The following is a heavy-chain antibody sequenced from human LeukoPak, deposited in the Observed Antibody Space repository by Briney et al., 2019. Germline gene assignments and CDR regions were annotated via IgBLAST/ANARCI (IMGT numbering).Heavy chain of an antibody. J-gene: IGHJ4*02. D-gene: IGHD2/OR15-2a*01. Sequence: GGSLRLSCAASGFTFSSYSMNGVRQAPGKGVEWVSYISSSSSTIYYADSVKGRFTISRDNAKNSLYLQMNSLRAEDTAVYYCARGVGNFRYYFDYWGQGTLVTVSS. CDR3: ARGVGNFRYYFDY. CDR2: ISSSSSTI. V-gene: IGHV3-48*01. CDR1: GFTFSSYS.